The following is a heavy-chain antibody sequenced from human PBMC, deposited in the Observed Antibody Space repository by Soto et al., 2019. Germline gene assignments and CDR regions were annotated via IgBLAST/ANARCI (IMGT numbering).Heavy chain of an antibody. CDR3: AREYGGNSGTFDY. CDR1: GGSLSGYY. Sequence: SENLCLPCAGSGGSLSGYYWGLVRQPPGKGLEWIGEINHSGSTNYNPSLKSRVTISVDTSKNQFSLKLSSVTAAGTAVYYCAREYGGNSGTFDYWGQGTLVIVSS. CDR2: INHSGST. D-gene: IGHD2-21*02. V-gene: IGHV4-34*01. J-gene: IGHJ4*02.